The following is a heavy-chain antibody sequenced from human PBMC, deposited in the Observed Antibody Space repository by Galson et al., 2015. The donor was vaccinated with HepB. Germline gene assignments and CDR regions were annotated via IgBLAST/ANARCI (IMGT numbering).Heavy chain of an antibody. Sequence: SVKVSCKASGGAFSTYSISWVRQAPGQGLEWMGRIIPIVNIANYAQKFQGRLTIIEGKSTSTVYMELKRLRSEDTAVYYCARALYYYGSGREGMDVWGQGTTVTVSS. D-gene: IGHD3-10*01. V-gene: IGHV1-69*02. CDR1: GGAFSTYS. J-gene: IGHJ6*02. CDR2: IIPIVNIA. CDR3: ARALYYYGSGREGMDV.